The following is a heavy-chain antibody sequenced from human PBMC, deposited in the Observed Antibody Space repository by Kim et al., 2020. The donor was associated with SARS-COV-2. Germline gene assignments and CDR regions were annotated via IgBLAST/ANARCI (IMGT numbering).Heavy chain of an antibody. CDR1: GFTFSSYA. CDR2: ISGGADTT. CDR3: ARAGYASGSLLVGY. Sequence: GGSLRLSCTASGFTFSSYAMSWVRQAPGRGLEWLSTISGGADTTYYADSVKGRFTISRDNSKNTLYLQMNSLRAEDTAVYYCARAGYASGSLLVGYWGQG. D-gene: IGHD3-10*01. J-gene: IGHJ4*02. V-gene: IGHV3-23*01.